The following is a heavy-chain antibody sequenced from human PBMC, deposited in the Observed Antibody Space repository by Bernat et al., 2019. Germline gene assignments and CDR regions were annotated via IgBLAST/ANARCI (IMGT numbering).Heavy chain of an antibody. D-gene: IGHD6-13*01. CDR1: GYTFTSYG. Sequence: QVQLVQSGAEVKKPGASVRVSCKASGYTFTSYGISWVRQAPGQGLEWMGWISAYNGNTNYAQKLQGRVTMTTDTSTSTAYMELRSLRSDDTAVYYCAREIGHSSSWYDPLYFDYWGQGTLVTVSS. J-gene: IGHJ4*02. CDR2: ISAYNGNT. CDR3: AREIGHSSSWYDPLYFDY. V-gene: IGHV1-18*01.